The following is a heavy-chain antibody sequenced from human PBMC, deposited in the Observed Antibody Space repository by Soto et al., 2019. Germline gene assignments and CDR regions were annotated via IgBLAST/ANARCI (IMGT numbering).Heavy chain of an antibody. CDR3: ARVGGD. V-gene: IGHV4-59*01. CDR2: IYYGGST. D-gene: IGHD1-26*01. J-gene: IGHJ4*02. Sequence: QVLLQESGPGRVKPSETLSLTCSVSGGSISNYYWAWIRQPPGKGLEWIGYIYYGGSTYNNPSLKGRVAISVDKSKNQFSLKLSSMTVADTAFYSCARVGGDWGQGTLVTVSS. CDR1: GGSISNYY.